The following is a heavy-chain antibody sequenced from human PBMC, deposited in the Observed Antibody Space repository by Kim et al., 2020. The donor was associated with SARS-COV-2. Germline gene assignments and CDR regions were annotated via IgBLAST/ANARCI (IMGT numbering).Heavy chain of an antibody. CDR1: GFTFSLYT. V-gene: IGHV3-64D*06. J-gene: IGHJ4*02. CDR3: VKDIGTSTDY. Sequence: GGSLRLSCSASGFTFSLYTMHWVRQAPGKGLEYVSTISGNGGSTYYADSVKGRFTISRDNSKNTLYLQMSSLRPEDTAVYYCVKDIGTSTDYWGQGSLVTASS. CDR2: ISGNGGST. D-gene: IGHD3-16*02.